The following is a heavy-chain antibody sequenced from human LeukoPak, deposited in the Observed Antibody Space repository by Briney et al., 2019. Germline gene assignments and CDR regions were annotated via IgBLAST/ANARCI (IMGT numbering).Heavy chain of an antibody. Sequence: ASVKVSCKASGYTFTGYYMHWVRQAPGQGLEWMGWINPNSGGTNYAQKFQGRVTMTRDTSVSTAYMELSRLRSDDTAVYYCARDRSLGSSSCFDYWGQGTLVPVYS. CDR1: GYTFTGYY. CDR2: INPNSGGT. D-gene: IGHD6-13*01. J-gene: IGHJ4*02. V-gene: IGHV1-2*02. CDR3: ARDRSLGSSSCFDY.